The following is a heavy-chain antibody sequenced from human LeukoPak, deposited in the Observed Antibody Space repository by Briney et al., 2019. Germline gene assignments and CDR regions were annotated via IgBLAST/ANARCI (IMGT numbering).Heavy chain of an antibody. Sequence: PSETLSLTCTVSGGSISSYYWSWIRQPPGKGLEWIGYIYYSGSTNYNPSLKSRVTISVDTSKNQFSLKLSSVTAADTAVYYCARDRGSGWLFDYWGQGTLVTVSS. V-gene: IGHV4-59*01. CDR3: ARDRGSGWLFDY. CDR2: IYYSGST. D-gene: IGHD6-19*01. J-gene: IGHJ4*02. CDR1: GGSISSYY.